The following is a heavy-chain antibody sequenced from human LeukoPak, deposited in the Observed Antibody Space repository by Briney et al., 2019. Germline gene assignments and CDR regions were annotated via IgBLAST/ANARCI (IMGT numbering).Heavy chain of an antibody. D-gene: IGHD5-18*01. V-gene: IGHV4-30-4*01. CDR3: TRGDTAMVTRPYFDY. CDR1: GGSISSGDYH. J-gene: IGHJ4*02. CDR2: ICYSGST. Sequence: PSETLSLICTLSGGSISSGDYHWSRIPRPPGKGLVRFGYICYSGSTYYNPSLKSRVTVSVNTSKNQFSLKLSSVTAADTAVYYCTRGDTAMVTRPYFDYWGQGTLVTVSS.